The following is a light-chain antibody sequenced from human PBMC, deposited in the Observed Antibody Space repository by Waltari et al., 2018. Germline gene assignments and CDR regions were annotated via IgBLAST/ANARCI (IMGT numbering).Light chain of an antibody. CDR3: QQGSSWPPGLT. CDR1: QSVSKT. J-gene: IGKJ4*01. Sequence: EVVLTQSPATLSLSPGDRATLSCRASQSVSKTLAWYQQKPGQAPRLLIYDASNRAPGIPARFSGTGSGTDFTLTISSLEPENFAVYFCQQGSSWPPGLTFGGGTKVEIQ. CDR2: DAS. V-gene: IGKV3-11*01.